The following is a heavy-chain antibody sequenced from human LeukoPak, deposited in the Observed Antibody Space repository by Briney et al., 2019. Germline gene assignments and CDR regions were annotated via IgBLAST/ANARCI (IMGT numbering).Heavy chain of an antibody. V-gene: IGHV4-39*01. CDR3: ARHIDSSTETPPFDY. CDR2: IYYSGST. J-gene: IGHJ4*02. CDR1: GGSISSSSYY. Sequence: SETLSLTCTVSGGSISSSSYYWGWIRQPPGKGLEWIGIIYYSGSTYYNPSLKSRVTISVDTSKNQFSLKLSSVTAADTAVYYCARHIDSSTETPPFDYWGQGTLVTVSS. D-gene: IGHD6-13*01.